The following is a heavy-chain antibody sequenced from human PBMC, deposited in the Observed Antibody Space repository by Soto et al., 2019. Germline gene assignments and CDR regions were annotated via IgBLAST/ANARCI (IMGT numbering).Heavy chain of an antibody. CDR1: GGSLSSGGCS. CDR3: ACLNGYNRYFDH. CDR2: IFDTGNT. Sequence: QLLLVESGSGLVRPSQTLSLSSNVSGGSLSSGGCSWAWVRLPVGKGLEWIGYIFDTGNTYFSASLKSRLSMSVDTSRNQFSMQSASVTAADTAMYYCACLNGYNRYFDHWGRGTLVTISS. D-gene: IGHD5-12*01. J-gene: IGHJ2*01. V-gene: IGHV4-30-2*01.